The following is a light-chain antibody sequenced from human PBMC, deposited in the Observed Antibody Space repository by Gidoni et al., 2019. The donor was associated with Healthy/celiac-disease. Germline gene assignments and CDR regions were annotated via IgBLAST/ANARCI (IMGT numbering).Light chain of an antibody. V-gene: IGKV3-15*01. J-gene: IGKJ2*01. CDR2: GAS. Sequence: EIVMTQSPATLSVSPGERATLSCRASQSVSSNLAWYQQKPGQAPRRLIYGASTRATGIPARFSGSGSGTEFTLTISSLQSEDFAVYYCQQYNNWPPRYTFXXXTKLEIK. CDR1: QSVSSN. CDR3: QQYNNWPPRYT.